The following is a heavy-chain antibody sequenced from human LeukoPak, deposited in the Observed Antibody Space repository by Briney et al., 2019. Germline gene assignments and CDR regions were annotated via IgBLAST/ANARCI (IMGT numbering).Heavy chain of an antibody. Sequence: PSETLSLTCTVSGCSISSYYWSWVRQPPGKGLEWIGYIYYSGSTNYNPSLKRRVTISVTTTKNQSSLKLSSVTAADTAVYCCARSYYDILTGYYRRLGAFDIWGQGTMVTVSS. CDR3: ARSYYDILTGYYRRLGAFDI. J-gene: IGHJ3*02. CDR2: IYYSGST. V-gene: IGHV4-59*08. CDR1: GCSISSYY. D-gene: IGHD3-9*01.